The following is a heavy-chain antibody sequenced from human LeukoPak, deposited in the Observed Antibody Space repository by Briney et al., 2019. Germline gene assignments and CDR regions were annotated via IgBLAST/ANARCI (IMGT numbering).Heavy chain of an antibody. V-gene: IGHV3-21*01. CDR2: ISSSGSYI. D-gene: IGHD6-19*01. Sequence: GGSLRLSCTASGFAFGDYAMSWVRQAPGKGLEWVSSISSSGSYIFYADSLKGRFTISRDNAKNSLYLQMNSLRAEDTAVYYCARGYSSPPWGQGTLVTVSS. CDR1: GFAFGDYA. J-gene: IGHJ5*02. CDR3: ARGYSSPP.